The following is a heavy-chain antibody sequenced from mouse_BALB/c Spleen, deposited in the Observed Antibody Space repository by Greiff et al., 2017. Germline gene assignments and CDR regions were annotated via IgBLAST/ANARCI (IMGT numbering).Heavy chain of an antibody. CDR1: GFTFSDYY. Sequence: EVKLMESGGGLVKPGGSLKLSCAASGFTFSDYYMSWVRQTPEKRLEWVATISDGGSYTYYPDSVKGRFTISRDNAKNNLYLQMSSLKSEDTAMYYCARDRDYGYSGFAYWGQGTLVTVSA. CDR3: ARDRDYGYSGFAY. CDR2: ISDGGSYT. J-gene: IGHJ3*01. V-gene: IGHV5-4*02. D-gene: IGHD2-2*01.